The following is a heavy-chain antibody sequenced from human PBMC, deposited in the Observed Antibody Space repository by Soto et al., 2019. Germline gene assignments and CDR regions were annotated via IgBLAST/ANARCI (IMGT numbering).Heavy chain of an antibody. Sequence: SETLSLTCTVSGGSISSGNYYWSWIRQPPGKGLEWIGFISYSGSTYYSTSLKSRVTISVDTSKSQFSLNLSFVTAEDTAVYYCARGTYSSGSYYFDYWGQGTLVTVSS. D-gene: IGHD6-19*01. J-gene: IGHJ4*02. CDR1: GGSISSGNYY. CDR2: ISYSGST. CDR3: ARGTYSSGSYYFDY. V-gene: IGHV4-30-4*01.